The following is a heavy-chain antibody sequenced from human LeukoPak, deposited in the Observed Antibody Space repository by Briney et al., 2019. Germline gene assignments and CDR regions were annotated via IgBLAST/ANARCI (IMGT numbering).Heavy chain of an antibody. Sequence: GGSLRLSCEASGFTFSKVWMSWVRQAPGKGLEGVGRIKSKSDDGTRDYAPPVRGRFTISRDDPKSTVYLQMESLRSEDTGVYYCCGTRGDLWGQGTLVTVSS. CDR1: GFTFSKVW. CDR2: IKSKSDDGTR. D-gene: IGHD1-14*01. V-gene: IGHV3-15*01. J-gene: IGHJ5*02. CDR3: CGTRGDL.